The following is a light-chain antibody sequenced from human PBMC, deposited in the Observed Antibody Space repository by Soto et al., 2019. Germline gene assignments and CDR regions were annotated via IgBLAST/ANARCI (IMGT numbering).Light chain of an antibody. CDR1: QSVSDS. Sequence: EIVLTQSTATLSLSPGERATLSCRASQSVSDSLAWFQHKPGQAPRLLIFHASSRAAGTPARFSGSGSGTDFSLTISSLEPEDFAVYYCQHRSNWPQTFGQGTRVEFK. CDR3: QHRSNWPQT. CDR2: HAS. V-gene: IGKV3-11*01. J-gene: IGKJ1*01.